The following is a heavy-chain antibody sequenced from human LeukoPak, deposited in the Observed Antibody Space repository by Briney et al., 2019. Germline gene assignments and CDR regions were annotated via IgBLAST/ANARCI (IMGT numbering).Heavy chain of an antibody. CDR2: INPNSGGT. CDR3: AREPMITMVRGVIIHFDY. Sequence: ASVKVSCKASGYTFTGYYMHWVRQAPGQGLEWMGWINPNSGGTSYAQKFQGRVTMTRDTSISTAYMELSRLRSDDTAVYYCAREPMITMVRGVIIHFDYWGQGTLVTVSS. J-gene: IGHJ4*02. D-gene: IGHD3-10*01. CDR1: GYTFTGYY. V-gene: IGHV1-2*02.